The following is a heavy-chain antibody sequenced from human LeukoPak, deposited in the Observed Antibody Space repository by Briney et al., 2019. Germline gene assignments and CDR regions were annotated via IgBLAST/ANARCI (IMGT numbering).Heavy chain of an antibody. CDR3: ASDRIWFGESTNEY. D-gene: IGHD3-10*01. V-gene: IGHV4-38-2*02. CDR2: VYRSGST. J-gene: IGHJ4*02. CDR1: NYSISSGYY. Sequence: SETLSLTCTVSNYSISSGYYWGWIRQPPGKGLEWIASVYRSGSTYYKSSLKSRVTISVDTSKNQFSLNLNSVTAADTAFYYCASDRIWFGESTNEYWGQGTLVTVSS.